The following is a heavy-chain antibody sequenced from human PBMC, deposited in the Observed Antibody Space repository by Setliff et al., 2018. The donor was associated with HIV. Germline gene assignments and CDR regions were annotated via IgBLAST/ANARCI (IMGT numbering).Heavy chain of an antibody. CDR2: IYYTGTT. CDR3: SRGTYYKGLDP. J-gene: IGHJ5*02. D-gene: IGHD3-10*01. V-gene: IGHV4-31*03. Sequence: PSETLSLTCTVSGGSISSGGYYWSWIRQHPGKGLEWIGSIYYTGTTNYNPSLESRLTISIDTSQNHFSLKLTSVTAADTALYFCSRGTYYKGLDPWGQGTLVTVSS. CDR1: GGSISSGGYY.